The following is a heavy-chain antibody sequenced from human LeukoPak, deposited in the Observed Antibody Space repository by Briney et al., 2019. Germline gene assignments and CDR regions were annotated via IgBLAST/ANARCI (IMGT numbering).Heavy chain of an antibody. CDR2: IKSKTDGGTT. J-gene: IGHJ4*02. Sequence: GGSLRLSCAASGFTFSNAWMSWVRQAPGKGLEWVGRIKSKTDGGTTDYAAPVKGRFAISRDNSKSTLYLQMNSLRVEDTAMYYCVRDHKNLVPTPQTELDHWGQGTLVTVSS. CDR1: GFTFSNAW. D-gene: IGHD3-10*01. V-gene: IGHV3-15*01. CDR3: VRDHKNLVPTPQTELDH.